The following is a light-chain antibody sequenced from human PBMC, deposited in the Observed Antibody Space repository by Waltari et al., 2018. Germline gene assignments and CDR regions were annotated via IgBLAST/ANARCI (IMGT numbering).Light chain of an antibody. CDR3: SLYMGSGIWV. CDR2: KGS. V-gene: IGLV8-61*01. CDR1: SGSVSTTSY. Sequence: QTVVTQEPSLSVSPGGTVTLTCALTSGSVSTTSYATWYQQTPGQPPRTLVYKGSSRSSGVPDRFSGSILRNKAALTSTGAQADDESNYYCSLYMGSGIWVFGGGTKLTVL. J-gene: IGLJ3*02.